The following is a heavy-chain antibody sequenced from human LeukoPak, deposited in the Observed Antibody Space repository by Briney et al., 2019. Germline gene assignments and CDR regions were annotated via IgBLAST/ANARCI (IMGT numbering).Heavy chain of an antibody. CDR2: IYYNGNT. J-gene: IGHJ3*02. D-gene: IGHD3-22*01. CDR3: VRGNYDNRGYSNAFDI. V-gene: IGHV4-59*01. Sequence: SGTLSLTCTVSGASISSSYRSWVRQPPGKRLEWIGFIYYNGNTNSNPSLKSRVTISVDTSKNQFSLKLTSVTAADTAVYYCVRGNYDNRGYSNAFDIWGQGAMVTVSS. CDR1: GASISSSY.